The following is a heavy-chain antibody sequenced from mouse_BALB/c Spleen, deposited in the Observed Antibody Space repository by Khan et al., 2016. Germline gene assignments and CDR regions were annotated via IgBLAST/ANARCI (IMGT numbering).Heavy chain of an antibody. D-gene: IGHD1-1*01. CDR3: MLYGSSYYGYYDV. J-gene: IGHJ1*01. V-gene: IGHV11-2*02. Sequence: EVQLLETGGGLVQPGGSRALSCEGSGFTFSGFWLSWVRQTPGKTLEWIRDINSDGSAINYARSIKERFTNFSDNDQSTLYLQMSNARSEDTATSFCMLYGSSYYGYYDVWGAGTTVTVSS. CDR1: GFTFSGFW. CDR2: INSDGSAI.